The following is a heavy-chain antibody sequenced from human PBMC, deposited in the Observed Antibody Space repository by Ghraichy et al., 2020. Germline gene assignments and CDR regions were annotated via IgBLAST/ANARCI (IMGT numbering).Heavy chain of an antibody. V-gene: IGHV4-59*01. CDR2: TYYSGST. CDR1: GGSITNYY. J-gene: IGHJ4*02. Sequence: LSLTCTVSGGSITNYYWHWIRQPPGKGLEWIGYTYYSGSTKYNPSLKSRVAISVDTSKNQFSLTLRSVTAADTAVYYCAREGMEPYFDYWGRGTLVTVSS. CDR3: AREGMEPYFDY. D-gene: IGHD6-13*01.